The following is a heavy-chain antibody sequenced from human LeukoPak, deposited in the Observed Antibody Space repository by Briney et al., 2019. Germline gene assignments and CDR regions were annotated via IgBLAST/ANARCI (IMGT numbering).Heavy chain of an antibody. D-gene: IGHD3-3*01. CDR2: ISSSSSYI. CDR1: GFTFTTYN. Sequence: GGSLRLSCAASGFTFTTYNMNWVRQAPGKALEWVSYISSSSSYIYYADSVKGRFTVSRDNAKNSLYLQMNSLRAEDTAVYYCARDVNDYWSASDYWGQGTLVTVSS. CDR3: ARDVNDYWSASDY. V-gene: IGHV3-21*04. J-gene: IGHJ4*02.